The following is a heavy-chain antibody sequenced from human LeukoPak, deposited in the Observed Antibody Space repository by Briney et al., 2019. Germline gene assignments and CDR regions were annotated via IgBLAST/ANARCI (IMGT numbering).Heavy chain of an antibody. J-gene: IGHJ5*02. CDR2: INHSGST. CDR3: AREKTLLWFGESRFDP. CDR1: GGSFSGYY. Sequence: KPSETLSLTCAVYGGSFSGYYWSWIRQPPGKGLEWIGEINHSGSTNYNPSLKSRVTISVDTSKNQFSLKLSSVTAADTVVYYCAREKTLLWFGESRFDPWGQGTLVTVSS. V-gene: IGHV4-34*01. D-gene: IGHD3-10*01.